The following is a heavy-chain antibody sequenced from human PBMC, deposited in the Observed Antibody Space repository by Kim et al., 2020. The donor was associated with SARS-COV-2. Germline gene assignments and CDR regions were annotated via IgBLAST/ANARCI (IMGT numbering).Heavy chain of an antibody. CDR3: ASRPMVRGVNPTDY. CDR1: GFTFSSYS. J-gene: IGHJ4*02. D-gene: IGHD3-10*01. Sequence: GGSLRLSCAASGFTFSSYSMNWVRQAPGKGLEWVSSISSSSSYIYYADSVKGRFTISRDNAKNSLYLQMNSLRAEDTAVYYCASRPMVRGVNPTDYWGQGTLVTVSS. V-gene: IGHV3-21*01. CDR2: ISSSSSYI.